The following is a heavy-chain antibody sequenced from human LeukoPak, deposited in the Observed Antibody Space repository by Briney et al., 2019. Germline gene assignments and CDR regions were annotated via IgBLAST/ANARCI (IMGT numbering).Heavy chain of an antibody. Sequence: SETLSLTCAVYGGSFSAYYWTWIRQPPGKGLEWIGEINHSGSTNYNPSLKSRVTISVDTSKNQFSLKLSSVTAADTAVYYCARESPTGTVTTLDAFDIWGQGTMVTVSS. CDR1: GGSFSAYY. D-gene: IGHD4-17*01. CDR2: INHSGST. CDR3: ARESPTGTVTTLDAFDI. J-gene: IGHJ3*02. V-gene: IGHV4-34*01.